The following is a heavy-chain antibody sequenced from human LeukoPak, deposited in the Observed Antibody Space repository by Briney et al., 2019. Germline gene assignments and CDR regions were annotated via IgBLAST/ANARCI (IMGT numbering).Heavy chain of an antibody. CDR2: ISGSGGST. CDR3: ALHPRIAAAGTGPDY. D-gene: IGHD6-13*01. J-gene: IGHJ4*02. V-gene: IGHV3-23*01. Sequence: GGSLRLSCAASGFTFSSYAMSWVRQAPGKGLEWVSAISGSGGSTYYADSVKGRFTISRDNSKNTLYLQMNSPRAEDTAVYYCALHPRIAAAGTGPDYWGQGTLVTVSS. CDR1: GFTFSSYA.